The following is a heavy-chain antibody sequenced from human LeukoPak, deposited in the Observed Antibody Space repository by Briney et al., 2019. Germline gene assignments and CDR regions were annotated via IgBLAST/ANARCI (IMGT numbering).Heavy chain of an antibody. V-gene: IGHV1-2*06. CDR2: INPNSGGT. Sequence: ASVKVSCKASGYTFSGHYLHWVRQAPGQGLEWMGRINPNSGGTKYAQKFQNRVTMTSDTSVSTAYMELNGLRSDDTAIYYCTRSWIQLWTPDFDHWGQGTLVTVSS. J-gene: IGHJ4*02. CDR3: TRSWIQLWTPDFDH. D-gene: IGHD5-18*01. CDR1: GYTFSGHY.